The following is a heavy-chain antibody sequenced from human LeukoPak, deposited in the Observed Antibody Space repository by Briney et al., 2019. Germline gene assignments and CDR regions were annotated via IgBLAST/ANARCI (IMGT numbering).Heavy chain of an antibody. Sequence: GGSLRLSCAASGFISSTYGMHWVRQAPGKGLEWVAFIRSDGTDKSYAGSVMGRFTISRDNSKNTLYLQMNTLRAEDTAVYYCGKHDSSSYFWGQGTLGTVSS. CDR3: GKHDSSSYF. V-gene: IGHV3-30*02. CDR2: IRSDGTDK. D-gene: IGHD3-22*01. J-gene: IGHJ4*02. CDR1: GFISSTYG.